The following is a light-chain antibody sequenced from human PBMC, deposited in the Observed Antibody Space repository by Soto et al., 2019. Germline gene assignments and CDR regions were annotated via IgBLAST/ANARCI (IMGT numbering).Light chain of an antibody. CDR1: QSVSRW. J-gene: IGKJ4*02. CDR3: QQYYRFLLT. V-gene: IGKV1-5*01. CDR2: DAS. Sequence: DIQMTQSPSTLSASVGDRVTITCRAIQSVSRWLAWYQQKPGKAPKLLIYDASTLESGVPSRFSGSGSGTEFTLTISSLQPDDFATYYCQQYYRFLLTFGGGSKLEIK.